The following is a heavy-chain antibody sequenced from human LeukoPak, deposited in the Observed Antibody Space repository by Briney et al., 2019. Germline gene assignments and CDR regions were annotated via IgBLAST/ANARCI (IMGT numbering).Heavy chain of an antibody. CDR2: IYYSGST. V-gene: IGHV4-39*07. J-gene: IGHJ4*02. CDR3: ARSVSSGWGPKFDY. CDR1: GGSISSSGYY. D-gene: IGHD6-19*01. Sequence: SETLSLTCTVSGGSISSSGYYWGWIRQPPGKGLEWIGSIYYSGSTYYNPSLKSRVTISVDMSKNQFSLKLSSVTAADTAVYYCARSVSSGWGPKFDYWGQGTLVTVSS.